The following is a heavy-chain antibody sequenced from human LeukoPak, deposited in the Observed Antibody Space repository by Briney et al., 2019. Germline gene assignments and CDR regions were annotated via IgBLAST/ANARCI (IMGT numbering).Heavy chain of an antibody. Sequence: PGGSLRLSCAASGFTFSSYEMNWVRQAPGKGLEWVSYISSSGSTIYYADSVKGRFTIPRDNAKNSLYLQMNSLRAEDTAVYYCARVSLTAWYYYYMDVWGKGTTVTVSS. CDR2: ISSSGSTI. CDR3: ARVSLTAWYYYYMDV. J-gene: IGHJ6*03. CDR1: GFTFSSYE. V-gene: IGHV3-48*03.